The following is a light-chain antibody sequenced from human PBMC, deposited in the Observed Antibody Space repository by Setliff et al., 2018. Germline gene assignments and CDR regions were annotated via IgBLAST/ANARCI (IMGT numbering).Light chain of an antibody. CDR1: SSDVGNYDF. CDR3: ATWDDSLNGYV. Sequence: QSVLTQPPSASGSPGQSVTVSCTGTSSDVGNYDFVSWYQQRPGKAPKLLIYEVNKRPSGVPDRFSGSKSGNTASLTVSGLQADDEADYHCATWDDSLNGYVFASGTKVTVL. V-gene: IGLV2-8*01. J-gene: IGLJ1*01. CDR2: EVN.